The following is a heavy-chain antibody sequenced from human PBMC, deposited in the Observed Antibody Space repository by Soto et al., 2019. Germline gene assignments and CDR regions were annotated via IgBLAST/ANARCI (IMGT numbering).Heavy chain of an antibody. CDR3: ARAAANIDY. CDR2: IPYSGST. Sequence: QVQLQESGPGLVKPSQTLSLTCTVSGGSISSSGSYWTWIRQHPGKGLEWIGYIPYSGSTVYNPSLXXRXTXXVDTSKNQFSPNLSSVTAADTAVYYCARAAANIDYWGQGTLVTVSS. CDR1: GGSISSSGSY. J-gene: IGHJ4*02. D-gene: IGHD2-2*01. V-gene: IGHV4-31*03.